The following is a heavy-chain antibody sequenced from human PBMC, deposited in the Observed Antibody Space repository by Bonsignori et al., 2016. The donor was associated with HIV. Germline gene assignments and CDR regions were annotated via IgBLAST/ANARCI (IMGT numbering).Heavy chain of an antibody. J-gene: IGHJ4*02. D-gene: IGHD3-22*01. V-gene: IGHV2-5*02. CDR2: IYGDDYK. CDR3: AHRITSASHFDSTGSLQLDY. Sequence: SGPTLVKPTQTLTLTCTFSGFSLTTSGQGVGWIRQPPGKALEWLALIYGDDYKRYSPSLRSRLTLTKDTSKNQVVLTMTTMDPVDTGTYYCAHRITSASHFDSTGSLQLDYWGQGTLVTVSS. CDR1: GFSLTTSGQG.